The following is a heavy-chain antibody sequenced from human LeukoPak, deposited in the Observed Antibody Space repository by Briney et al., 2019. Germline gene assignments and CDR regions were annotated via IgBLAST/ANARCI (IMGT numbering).Heavy chain of an antibody. D-gene: IGHD3-16*01. CDR1: GFTVSTNY. Sequence: GGSLRLSCVASGFTVSTNYISWVRQAPGMGLEWVSIIYSDGTIYYADSVKGRFTISRDNAKNSLYLQMNSLRAEDTAVYYCARDRGRRLGSEGNAFDIWGQGTMVTVSS. V-gene: IGHV3-53*01. CDR2: IYSDGTI. CDR3: ARDRGRRLGSEGNAFDI. J-gene: IGHJ3*02.